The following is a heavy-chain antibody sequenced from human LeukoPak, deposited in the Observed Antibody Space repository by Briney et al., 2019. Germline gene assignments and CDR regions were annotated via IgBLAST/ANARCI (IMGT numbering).Heavy chain of an antibody. CDR2: INPNSGAT. V-gene: IGHV1-2*02. D-gene: IGHD1-26*01. Sequence: ASMKVSCKASGYTFTDYYMHWLRQAPGQGLEWMGWINPNSGATNYAQKFQGRVTMTRDTSISTVYMELSRLRSDDTAIFYCARGRYVGELVGYFDYWGQGTLVTVSS. CDR3: ARGRYVGELVGYFDY. J-gene: IGHJ4*02. CDR1: GYTFTDYY.